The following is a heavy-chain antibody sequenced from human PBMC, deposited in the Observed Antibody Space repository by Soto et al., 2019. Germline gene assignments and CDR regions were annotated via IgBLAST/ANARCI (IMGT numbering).Heavy chain of an antibody. CDR2: IIPVFGTA. CDR3: ARGIAVAGTPSYYYYGMDV. V-gene: IGHV1-69*13. CDR1: GGTFSNYA. J-gene: IGHJ6*02. D-gene: IGHD6-19*01. Sequence: ASVKVSCKASGGTFSNYAISWVRQAPGQGLEWMGGIIPVFGTANYAQKFQGRVTITADESTSTAYMELSSLRSEDTAVYYCARGIAVAGTPSYYYYGMDVWGQGTTVTVSS.